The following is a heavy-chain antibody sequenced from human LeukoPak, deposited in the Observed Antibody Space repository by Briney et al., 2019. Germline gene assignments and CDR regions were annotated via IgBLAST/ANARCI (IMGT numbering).Heavy chain of an antibody. CDR2: IIPIFGTA. CDR1: GGTFSSYA. Sequence: GASVKVSCKASGGTFSSYAISWVRQAPGQGLEWMGGIIPIFGTANYAQKFQGRVTITTDESTSTAYMELSSLRSEDTAVYYCALGTGTTGGDAFDIWGQGTMVTVSS. CDR3: ALGTGTTGGDAFDI. D-gene: IGHD1-1*01. V-gene: IGHV1-69*05. J-gene: IGHJ3*02.